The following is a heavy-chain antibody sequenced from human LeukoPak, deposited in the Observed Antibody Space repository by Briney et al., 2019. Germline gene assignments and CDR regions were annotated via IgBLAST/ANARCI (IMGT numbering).Heavy chain of an antibody. Sequence: GASVKVSCKASGYTFANYDITWVRQVPGQGLKWMGGISGYTGNTKYAQKFQGRVTMTTDTSTSTAYLEVRSLTSDDTAVYYCARRGSSWSWLDPWGQGTLVTVSS. D-gene: IGHD6-13*01. J-gene: IGHJ5*02. V-gene: IGHV1-18*01. CDR1: GYTFANYD. CDR2: ISGYTGNT. CDR3: ARRGSSWSWLDP.